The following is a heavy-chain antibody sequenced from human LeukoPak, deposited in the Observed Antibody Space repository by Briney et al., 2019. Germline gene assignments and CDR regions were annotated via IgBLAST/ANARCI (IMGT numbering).Heavy chain of an antibody. V-gene: IGHV3-30*02. CDR1: GFIFSGYG. D-gene: IGHD5-18*01. J-gene: IGHJ6*02. CDR3: AREGYSYPDGMDV. CDR2: IRYDGSNK. Sequence: GGSLRLSCAASGFIFSGYGMHWVRQAPGKGLEWVAFIRYDGSNKHYADSVKGRFTISRDNSKNTVYLQMNSLRAEDTAVYYCAREGYSYPDGMDVWGQGTTVTVSS.